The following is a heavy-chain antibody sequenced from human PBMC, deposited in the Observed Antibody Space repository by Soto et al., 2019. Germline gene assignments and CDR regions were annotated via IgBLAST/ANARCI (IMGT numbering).Heavy chain of an antibody. CDR3: ASIRANTYYYGMDV. J-gene: IGHJ6*02. V-gene: IGHV1-69*12. CDR2: IIPIFGTA. Sequence: QVQLVQSGAEVKKPGSSVKVSCKASGGTFSSYAISWVRQAPGQGLEWLGGIIPIFGTADYAQKFQGRVTSTADESTSTAYMELSSLRSEDTAVYYCASIRANTYYYGMDVWGQGTTVTVSS. D-gene: IGHD3-10*01. CDR1: GGTFSSYA.